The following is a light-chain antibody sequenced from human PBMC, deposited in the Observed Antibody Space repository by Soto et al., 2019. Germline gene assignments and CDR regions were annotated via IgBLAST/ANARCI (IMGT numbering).Light chain of an antibody. CDR2: AAS. CDR3: QNYNSAPGT. Sequence: DIQMTQSPSSLSASVGDRVTITCRASQGISNYLAWYQQKPGKVPKLLIYAASTLQSGVPSRFSGSGSGTDFTLTISIRPSEDVATYYCQNYNSAPGTYSPGTKVDIK. CDR1: QGISNY. J-gene: IGKJ3*01. V-gene: IGKV1-27*01.